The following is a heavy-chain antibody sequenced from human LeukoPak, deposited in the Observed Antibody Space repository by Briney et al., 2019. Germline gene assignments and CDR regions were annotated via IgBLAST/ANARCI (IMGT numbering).Heavy chain of an antibody. D-gene: IGHD5-12*01. CDR1: GASITRYF. V-gene: IGHV4-59*01. J-gene: IGHJ4*02. CDR3: ARGDDYKSTLFDY. Sequence: SGTLSLTCTVSGASITRYFWNWIRQPPGKELEWIGYISSGGSTNYNPSLKSRVTISIDTSKNQFSLKLTSATAADTAVYYCARGDDYKSTLFDYWGQGTLVTVSS. CDR2: ISSGGST.